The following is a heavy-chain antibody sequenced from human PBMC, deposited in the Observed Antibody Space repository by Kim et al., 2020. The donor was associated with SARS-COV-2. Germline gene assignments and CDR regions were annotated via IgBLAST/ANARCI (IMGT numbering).Heavy chain of an antibody. J-gene: IGHJ6*02. CDR3: AREVVIAAAEIYYYYGMDV. Sequence: ASVKVSCKASGYTFTSYGISWVRQAPGQGLEWMGWISAYNGNTNYAQKLQGRVTMTTDTSTSTAYMELRSLRSDDTAVYYCAREVVIAAAEIYYYYGMDVWGQGTTVTVSS. V-gene: IGHV1-18*01. CDR2: ISAYNGNT. CDR1: GYTFTSYG. D-gene: IGHD6-13*01.